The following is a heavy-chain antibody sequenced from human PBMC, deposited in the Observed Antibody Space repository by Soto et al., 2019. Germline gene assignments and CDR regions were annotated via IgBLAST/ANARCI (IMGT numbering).Heavy chain of an antibody. Sequence: GASVKVSCKASGYTFTGYYMHWVRQAPGQGLEWMGWINPNSGGTNYAQKFQGRVTMTRDTSISTAYMELSRLRSDDTAVYYCAVTRNYDSSGLIVDPWGQGTLVTVSS. D-gene: IGHD3-22*01. CDR3: AVTRNYDSSGLIVDP. V-gene: IGHV1-2*02. CDR2: INPNSGGT. J-gene: IGHJ5*02. CDR1: GYTFTGYY.